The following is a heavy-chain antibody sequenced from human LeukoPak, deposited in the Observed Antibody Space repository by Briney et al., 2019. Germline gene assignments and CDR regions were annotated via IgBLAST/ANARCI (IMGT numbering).Heavy chain of an antibody. V-gene: IGHV4-59*08. Sequence: SVTLSLTCTVSGGSISSYYWSWIREPPGKGLEWIGYIYYSGSTNYNPSLKSRVTISVGTSKNQFSLKPSSVTAADTAVYHCARGSPEYFQHWGQGTLVTVSS. CDR1: GGSISSYY. J-gene: IGHJ1*01. CDR3: ARGSPEYFQH. CDR2: IYYSGST.